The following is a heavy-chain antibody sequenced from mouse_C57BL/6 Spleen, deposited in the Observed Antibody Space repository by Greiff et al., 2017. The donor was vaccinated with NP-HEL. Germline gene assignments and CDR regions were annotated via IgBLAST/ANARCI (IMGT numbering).Heavy chain of an antibody. D-gene: IGHD2-5*01. CDR1: GYTFTSYW. CDR2: INPSSGYT. Sequence: QVQLQQSGAELAKPGASVTLSCKASGYTFTSYWMHWVKQRPGQGLEWIGYINPSSGYTKYNQKFKDKATLTADKSSSTAYMQLSSLTYEDSAVYYCARSYSNYVGYFDDWGQGTTLTVSS. V-gene: IGHV1-7*01. J-gene: IGHJ2*01. CDR3: ARSYSNYVGYFDD.